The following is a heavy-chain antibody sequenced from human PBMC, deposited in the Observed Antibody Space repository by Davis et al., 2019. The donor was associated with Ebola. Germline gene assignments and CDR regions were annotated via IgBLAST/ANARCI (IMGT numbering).Heavy chain of an antibody. CDR2: ISAYNGDT. CDR1: GYTFTSYG. V-gene: IGHV1-18*01. J-gene: IGHJ4*02. Sequence: AASVKVSCKASGYTFTSYGISWVRQAPGQGLEWMGWISAYNGDTNYAQKFQGRVTMTEDTSTDTAYMELSSLRSEDTAVYYCATFYGTVVVPAAIGSYYFDYWGQGTLVTVSS. CDR3: ATFYGTVVVPAAIGSYYFDY. D-gene: IGHD2-2*02.